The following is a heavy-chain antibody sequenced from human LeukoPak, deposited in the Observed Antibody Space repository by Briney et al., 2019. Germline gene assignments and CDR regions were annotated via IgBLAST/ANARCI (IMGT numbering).Heavy chain of an antibody. CDR2: ISGNGDTT. V-gene: IGHV3-23*01. D-gene: IGHD2-2*01. J-gene: IGHJ3*02. Sequence: PGGSLRLSCAASAFTLTTYAMSWVRQAPGKGLEWVSSISGNGDTTYYADSVKGRFTISRDNSKNTLYFQMNSLRAEDTAVYYCARQYCSSTSCNGAFDIWGQGTMVTVSS. CDR1: AFTLTTYA. CDR3: ARQYCSSTSCNGAFDI.